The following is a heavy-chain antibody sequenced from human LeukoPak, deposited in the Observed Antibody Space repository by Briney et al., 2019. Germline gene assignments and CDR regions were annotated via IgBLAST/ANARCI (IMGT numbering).Heavy chain of an antibody. V-gene: IGHV4-59*12. J-gene: IGHJ4*02. Sequence: SETLSLTCTVSGGSISSYYWSWIRQPPGKGLEWIGYVYYSGSTNYNPSLKSRVTISVDTSKNQFSLKLSSVTAADTAVYYCARGPPYIVVVTAIGFFDYWGQGTLVTVSS. CDR1: GGSISSYY. CDR2: VYYSGST. CDR3: ARGPPYIVVVTAIGFFDY. D-gene: IGHD2-21*02.